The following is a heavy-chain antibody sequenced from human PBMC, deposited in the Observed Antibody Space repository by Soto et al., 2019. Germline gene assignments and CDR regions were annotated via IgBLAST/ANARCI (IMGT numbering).Heavy chain of an antibody. CDR2: ISGSGGST. J-gene: IGHJ4*02. CDR1: GFTFSSYA. CDR3: ANPSIAARRTSSGVPAPTKKNTGFDY. Sequence: GGSLRLSCAASGFTFSSYAMSWVRQAPGKGLEWVSAISGSGGSTYYADSVKGRFTISRDNSKNTLYLQMNSLRAEDTAVYYCANPSIAARRTSSGVPAPTKKNTGFDYWGQGTLVTVSS. V-gene: IGHV3-23*01. D-gene: IGHD6-6*01.